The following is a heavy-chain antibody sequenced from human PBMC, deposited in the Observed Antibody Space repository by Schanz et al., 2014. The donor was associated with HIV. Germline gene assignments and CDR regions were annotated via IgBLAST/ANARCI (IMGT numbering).Heavy chain of an antibody. J-gene: IGHJ6*02. Sequence: QVQLVQSGPEVKKPGASVKVSCKASGYTFISYGINWVRQATGQGLEWMGWMNPNSGNTGYAQKFQGRVTMTRNTSISTAYMELSSLRSEDTAVYYCARYPRLIEFGSPQGLDVWGQGTTVTVSS. D-gene: IGHD6-6*01. V-gene: IGHV1-8*02. CDR1: GYTFISYG. CDR2: MNPNSGNT. CDR3: ARYPRLIEFGSPQGLDV.